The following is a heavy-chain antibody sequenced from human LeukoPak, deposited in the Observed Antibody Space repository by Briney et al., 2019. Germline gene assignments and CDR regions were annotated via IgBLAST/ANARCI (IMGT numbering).Heavy chain of an antibody. CDR2: ISRSGGST. Sequence: GGSLRLSCAASGFTFSSYAMSWVRQAPGKGLEWVSAISRSGGSTYYADSVKGRFTISRDNSKNTLYLQMNSLRAEDTAIYYCAKDLQQWLSLIGYWGQGTLVTVSS. J-gene: IGHJ4*02. CDR1: GFTFSSYA. D-gene: IGHD6-19*01. V-gene: IGHV3-23*01. CDR3: AKDLQQWLSLIGY.